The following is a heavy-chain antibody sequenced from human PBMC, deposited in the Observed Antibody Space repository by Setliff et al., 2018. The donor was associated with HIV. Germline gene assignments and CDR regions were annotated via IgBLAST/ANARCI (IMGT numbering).Heavy chain of an antibody. D-gene: IGHD3-10*01. J-gene: IGHJ4*01. CDR2: INVGKGGT. CDR3: ARGALLAVFDFDY. Sequence: ASVKVSCKASGYTFTTYSMHWVRQAPGQSLEWMGWINVGKGGTKYSQEFQGRITITRDTSANTAYMELSSLRSDDTAVYFCARGALLAVFDFDYWGHGTLVTVSS. CDR1: GYTFTTYS. V-gene: IGHV1-3*01.